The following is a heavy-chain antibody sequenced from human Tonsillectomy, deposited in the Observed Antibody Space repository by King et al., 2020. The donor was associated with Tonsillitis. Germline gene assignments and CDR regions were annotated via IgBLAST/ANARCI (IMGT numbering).Heavy chain of an antibody. CDR1: GGTFSSNG. Sequence: QLVQSGAEVKKLGSSVKVSCKASGGTFSSNGLTWVRQAPGQGLEWMGGIIPIFGTTNYAQKFQGRVTISADKVTSTAYMELSSLKSDDTAVYYCASPREQLVRDYYYNGLDVWGQGTPVTVSS. CDR3: ASPREQLVRDYYYNGLDV. J-gene: IGHJ6*02. CDR2: IIPIFGTT. D-gene: IGHD6-13*01. V-gene: IGHV1-69*06.